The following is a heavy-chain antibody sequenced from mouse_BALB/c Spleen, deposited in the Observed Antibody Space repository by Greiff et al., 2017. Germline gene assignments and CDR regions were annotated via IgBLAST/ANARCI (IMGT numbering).Heavy chain of an antibody. CDR1: GFTFSSYY. D-gene: IGHD1-1*01. CDR3: ARTYYGSSYGYFDY. V-gene: IGHV5-6-2*01. J-gene: IGHJ2*01. CDR2: INSNGGST. Sequence: EVKLVESGGGLVKLGGSLKLSCAASGFTFSSYYMSWVRQTPEKRLELVAAINSNGGSTYYPDTVKGRFTISRDNAKNTLYLQMSSLKSEDTALYYCARTYYGSSYGYFDYWGQGTTLTVSS.